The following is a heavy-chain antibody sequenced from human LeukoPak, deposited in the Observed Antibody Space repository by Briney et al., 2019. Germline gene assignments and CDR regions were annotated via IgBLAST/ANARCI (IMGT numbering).Heavy chain of an antibody. CDR1: GFTFSSYS. V-gene: IGHV3-21*01. Sequence: GGSLRLSCAASGFTFSSYSMNWVRQAPGKGLEWVSSISSSSSYIYYADSVKGRFTISRDNAKNSLYLQMNSLRAEDTAVYYCARVGGPGAIAEYFQHWGQGTLVTVSS. CDR2: ISSSSSYI. J-gene: IGHJ1*01. CDR3: ARVGGPGAIAEYFQH. D-gene: IGHD3-16*01.